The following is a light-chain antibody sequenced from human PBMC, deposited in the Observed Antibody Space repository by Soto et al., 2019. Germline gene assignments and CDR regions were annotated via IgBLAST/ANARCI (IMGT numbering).Light chain of an antibody. CDR1: SSNIGSNY. CDR3: AAWDDSLSGPG. Sequence: QSVLTQPPSASGTPGQRVTISCSGSSSNIGSNYVYWYQQLPGTAPKLLNYRNNQRPSGVPDRFSGSKSGTSASLAISGLRSEDEADYYCAAWDDSLSGPGFGGGTKLTVL. CDR2: RNN. V-gene: IGLV1-47*01. J-gene: IGLJ3*02.